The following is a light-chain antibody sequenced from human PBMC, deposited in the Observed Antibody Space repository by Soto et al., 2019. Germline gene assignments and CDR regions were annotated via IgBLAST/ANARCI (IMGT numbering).Light chain of an antibody. CDR2: SAS. J-gene: IGKJ5*01. CDR1: QYISTY. Sequence: DIQMTHSPSTLSASVGDRVTITCRASQYISTYLNWYRQKSGKAPEVLIYSASTLQSGVPSRFSGRGSGTAFTLTISSLQPEDFATYYCQQSYSTPPITFGQGTRLEI. CDR3: QQSYSTPPIT. V-gene: IGKV1-39*01.